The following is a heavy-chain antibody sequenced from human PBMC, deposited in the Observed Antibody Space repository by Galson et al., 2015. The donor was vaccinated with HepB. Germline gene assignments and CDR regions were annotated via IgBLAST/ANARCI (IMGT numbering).Heavy chain of an antibody. D-gene: IGHD4-17*01. Sequence: LSLTCAVYGGSFSGYYWSWIRQPPGKGLEWIGEINHSGSTNYNPSLKSRVTISVDTSKNQFSLKLSSVTAADTAVYYCASGARTGDYVSDAFDIWGQGTMVTVSS. CDR3: ASGARTGDYVSDAFDI. CDR1: GGSFSGYY. CDR2: INHSGST. V-gene: IGHV4-34*01. J-gene: IGHJ3*02.